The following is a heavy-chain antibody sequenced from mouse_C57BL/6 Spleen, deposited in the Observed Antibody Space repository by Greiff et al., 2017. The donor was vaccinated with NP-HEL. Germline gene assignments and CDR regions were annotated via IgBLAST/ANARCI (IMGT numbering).Heavy chain of an antibody. CDR3: ARFYGISYAMDY. J-gene: IGHJ4*01. D-gene: IGHD1-1*01. V-gene: IGHV1-59*01. CDR1: GYTFTSYW. Sequence: VQLQQPGAELVRPGTSVKLSCKASGYTFTSYWMHWVKQRPGQGLEWIGVIDPSDSYTNYNQKFKGKATLTVDTSSSTAYMQLSSLTSEDSAVYYCARFYGISYAMDYWGQGTSVTVSS. CDR2: IDPSDSYT.